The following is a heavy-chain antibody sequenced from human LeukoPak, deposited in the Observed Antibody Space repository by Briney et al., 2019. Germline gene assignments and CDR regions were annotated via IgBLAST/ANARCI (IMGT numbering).Heavy chain of an antibody. CDR1: GGSFSGYY. J-gene: IGHJ4*02. Sequence: SETLSLTCAVYGGSFSGYYWSWLRQPPGKGLEWIGYIYYSGSTNYNPSLKSRVTISVDTSQNQFSLKLRSVTAADTAVYYCARGSMVYSLGYWGQGTLVTVSS. V-gene: IGHV4-59*01. CDR3: ARGSMVYSLGY. D-gene: IGHD2-8*01. CDR2: IYYSGST.